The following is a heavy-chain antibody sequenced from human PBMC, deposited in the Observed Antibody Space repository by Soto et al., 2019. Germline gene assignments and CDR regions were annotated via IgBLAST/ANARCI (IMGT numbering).Heavy chain of an antibody. V-gene: IGHV4-34*01. Sequence: PSETLSLTCAVYGGSFSGYYWSWIRQPPGKGLEWIGEINHSGSTNYNPSLKSRVTISVDTSKNQFSLKLSSVTAADTAVYYCARGLLGSVTKGVYLAYWGQGTLVPVSS. CDR1: GGSFSGYY. CDR2: INHSGST. CDR3: ARGLLGSVTKGVYLAY. D-gene: IGHD4-17*01. J-gene: IGHJ4*02.